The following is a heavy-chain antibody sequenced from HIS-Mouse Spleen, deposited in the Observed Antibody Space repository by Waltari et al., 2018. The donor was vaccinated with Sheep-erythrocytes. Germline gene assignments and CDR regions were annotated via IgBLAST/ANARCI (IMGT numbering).Heavy chain of an antibody. D-gene: IGHD4-17*01. CDR2: ISAYNGKT. V-gene: IGHV1-18*01. Sequence: QVQLVQSGAEVKKPGASVKVSCKASGYTFTSYGISWVRQAPGQGLQWLGRISAYNGKTNYAQTLEGRVTMTTATSTSTAYVELRSLRSDDTAVYYCARFYGDFTRAFDIWGEGTMVTVSS. J-gene: IGHJ3*02. CDR3: ARFYGDFTRAFDI. CDR1: GYTFTSYG.